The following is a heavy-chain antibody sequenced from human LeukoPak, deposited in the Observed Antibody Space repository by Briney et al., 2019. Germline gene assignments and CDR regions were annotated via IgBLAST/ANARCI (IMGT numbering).Heavy chain of an antibody. CDR2: ISGSGGST. V-gene: IGHV3-23*01. D-gene: IGHD4-23*01. CDR1: GFTFSSYA. J-gene: IGHJ4*02. CDR3: AKDHDYGGSFDY. Sequence: TGGSLRLSCAASGFTFSSYAMSWVRQASGKGLEWVSAISGSGGSTYYADSVKGRFTISRDNSKNTLYLQMNSLRAEDTAVYYCAKDHDYGGSFDYWGQGTLVTVSS.